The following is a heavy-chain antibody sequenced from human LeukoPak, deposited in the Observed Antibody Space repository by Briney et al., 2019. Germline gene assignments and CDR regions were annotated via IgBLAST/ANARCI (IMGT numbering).Heavy chain of an antibody. Sequence: PGGSPRLSCAASGFTFSSYGMHWVRQAPGKGLEWVAVISYDGSNKYYADSVKGRFTISRDNSKNTLYLQMNSLRAEDTAVYYCAKDDCVGDCSSFDYWGQGTLVTVSS. D-gene: IGHD2-21*02. CDR3: AKDDCVGDCSSFDY. CDR2: ISYDGSNK. J-gene: IGHJ4*02. V-gene: IGHV3-30*18. CDR1: GFTFSSYG.